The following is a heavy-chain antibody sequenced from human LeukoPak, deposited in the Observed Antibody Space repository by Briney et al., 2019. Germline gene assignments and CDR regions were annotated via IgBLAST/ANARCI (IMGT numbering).Heavy chain of an antibody. CDR2: IKGDGSHT. CDR1: GFTFSNYW. V-gene: IGHV3-74*01. Sequence: GGSLRLSCAASGFTFSNYWMHWVRHAPGKGLVWVSRIKGDGSHTIYADSVKGRFTISRDNAKNTLYLQMNSLRAEDTAVYYCAKRRRITIFGVVITTPSGMDVWGQGTTVTVSS. D-gene: IGHD3-3*01. J-gene: IGHJ6*02. CDR3: AKRRRITIFGVVITTPSGMDV.